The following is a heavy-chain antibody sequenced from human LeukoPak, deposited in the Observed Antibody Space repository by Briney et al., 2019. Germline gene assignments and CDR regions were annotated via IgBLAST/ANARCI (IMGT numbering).Heavy chain of an antibody. D-gene: IGHD3-22*01. J-gene: IGHJ3*02. CDR3: ARAPDTMTSDAFDI. Sequence: PSETLSLTCAVYGGSFSGYYWSWIRQPPGKGLESIGEINHSGSANYNPSLKSRVTISVDTSKNQFSLKLSSVTAADTAVYYCARAPDTMTSDAFDIWGQGTMVTVSS. CDR2: INHSGSA. CDR1: GGSFSGYY. V-gene: IGHV4-34*01.